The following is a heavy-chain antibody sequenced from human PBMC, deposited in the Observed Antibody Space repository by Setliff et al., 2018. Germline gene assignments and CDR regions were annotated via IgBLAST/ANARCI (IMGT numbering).Heavy chain of an antibody. Sequence: ASVKVSCNASGYTFTSYYMHWVRQAPGQGLEWMGIINPSGGSTSYAQKFQGRVTMTRDTSTSTVYMELSSLRSEDTAVYYCAREQLVDRGFDYWGQGTLVTVSS. CDR3: AREQLVDRGFDY. J-gene: IGHJ4*02. V-gene: IGHV1-46*01. CDR1: GYTFTSYY. D-gene: IGHD6-6*01. CDR2: INPSGGST.